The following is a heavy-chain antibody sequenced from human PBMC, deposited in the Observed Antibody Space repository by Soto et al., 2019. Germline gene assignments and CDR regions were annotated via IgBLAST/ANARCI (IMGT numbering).Heavy chain of an antibody. Sequence: TLSLTCTVSGGSISSYYWGWIRQPPGKGLEWIGYIYYIGSTNYNPSLKSRVTISVDTSKNQFSLKLRSVIAADTAVYYCARVMRLDDAFDVWGQGTMVTVS. V-gene: IGHV4-59*01. D-gene: IGHD2-8*01. CDR2: IYYIGST. CDR1: GGSISSYY. J-gene: IGHJ3*01. CDR3: ARVMRLDDAFDV.